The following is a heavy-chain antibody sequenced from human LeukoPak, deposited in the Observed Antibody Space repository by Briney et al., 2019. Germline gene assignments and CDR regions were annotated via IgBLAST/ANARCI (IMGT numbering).Heavy chain of an antibody. CDR1: GFTFDNYA. CDR2: ISWNSDNI. V-gene: IGHV3-9*01. CDR3: AKASTSWGYYYYMDV. J-gene: IGHJ6*03. D-gene: IGHD2-2*01. Sequence: GRSLRLSCAASGFTFDNYAMQWVRQAPGKGLEWVSGISWNSDNIAYADSVKGRFTISRDNAKNSLYLQMNGLKAEDTALYYCAKASTSWGYYYYMDVWGKGTTVTISS.